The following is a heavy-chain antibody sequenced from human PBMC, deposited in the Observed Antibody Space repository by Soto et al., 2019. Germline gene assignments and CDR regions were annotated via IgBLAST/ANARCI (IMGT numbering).Heavy chain of an antibody. J-gene: IGHJ5*02. D-gene: IGHD3-10*01. CDR3: ARVLSYYNWFDP. Sequence: SVKVSCKACGDRFKSYAMQWVCQAPGQRLEWMGWINAGNGNTKYSQKFQGRVTITRDTSASTAYMELSSLRSEDTAVYYCARVLSYYNWFDPWGQGTLVTVSS. CDR2: INAGNGNT. CDR1: GDRFKSYA. V-gene: IGHV1-3*01.